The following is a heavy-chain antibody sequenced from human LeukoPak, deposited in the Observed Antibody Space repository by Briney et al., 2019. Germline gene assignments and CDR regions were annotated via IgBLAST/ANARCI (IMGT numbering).Heavy chain of an antibody. CDR3: SRDLGISGWYAPPLGYFDY. Sequence: ASVKVSCKASGYTFTGYCMHWVRQAPGQGLEWMGWINPKSGGTNYAQKFQGRVTMTRDTSISTTYMGLSRLRSDDTAVYYCSRDLGISGWYAPPLGYFDYWGQGTLVTVSS. CDR1: GYTFTGYC. CDR2: INPKSGGT. D-gene: IGHD6-19*01. J-gene: IGHJ4*02. V-gene: IGHV1-2*02.